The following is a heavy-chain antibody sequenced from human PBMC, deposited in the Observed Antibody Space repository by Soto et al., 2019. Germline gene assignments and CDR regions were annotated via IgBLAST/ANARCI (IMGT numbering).Heavy chain of an antibody. CDR2: LYHTGSN. V-gene: IGHV4-30-4*01. D-gene: IGHD4-17*01. CDR3: ARDPLDDYVDLYDVFDM. CDR1: GDSMSRGDYY. Sequence: QVQLQESGPGLVKPSQTLSLSCTVSGDSMSRGDYYWSRLRLPPGKGLEWIGFLYHTGSNYYSPSLKGRVDISEDTSKNQFSLKLISVTAADSAVYYCARDPLDDYVDLYDVFDMWGQGTMVTVSS. J-gene: IGHJ3*02.